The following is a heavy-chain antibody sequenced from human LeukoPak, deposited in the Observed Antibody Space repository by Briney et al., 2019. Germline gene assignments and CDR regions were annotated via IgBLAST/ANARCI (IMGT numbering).Heavy chain of an antibody. CDR2: ISSSSSTI. V-gene: IGHV3-48*02. CDR1: GFTFSSYS. Sequence: GGSLRLSCAASGFTFSSYSMNWVRQAPGKGLEWVSYISSSSSTIYYADSVKGRFTISRDNAKNSLYLQMNSLRDEDTAVYYCARGLSPYCSGGSCYYYYGMDVWGQGTTVTVSS. J-gene: IGHJ6*02. D-gene: IGHD2-15*01. CDR3: ARGLSPYCSGGSCYYYYGMDV.